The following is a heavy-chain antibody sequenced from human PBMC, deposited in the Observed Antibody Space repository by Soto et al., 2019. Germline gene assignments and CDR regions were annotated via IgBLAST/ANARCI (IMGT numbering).Heavy chain of an antibody. V-gene: IGHV4-31*09. J-gene: IGHJ6*02. Sequence: TSETLSLTCTVSGGSISSGGYYWSWIRQHPGKGLEWIGCISYSGSTYYNPSLKSRVTVSVDKSMNQFSLKLTSVTAADTAVYYCATNSYYSLGVWGQGTTVTVSS. CDR1: GGSISSGGYY. CDR2: ISYSGST. CDR3: ATNSYYSLGV.